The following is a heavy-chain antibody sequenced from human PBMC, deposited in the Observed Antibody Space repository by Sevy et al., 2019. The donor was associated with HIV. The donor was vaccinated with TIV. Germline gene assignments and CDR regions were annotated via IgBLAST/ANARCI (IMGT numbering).Heavy chain of an antibody. CDR3: ARVGGIHRFGEFWFDP. CDR2: IYYSGST. Sequence: SGTLSLTCTVSGGSISSYYWSWIRQPPGKGLEWIGYIYYSGSTNYNPSLKSRVTISVDTSKNQFSLKLSSVTAADTAVYYCARVGGIHRFGEFWFDPWGQGTLVTVSS. V-gene: IGHV4-59*01. J-gene: IGHJ5*02. CDR1: GGSISSYY. D-gene: IGHD3-10*01.